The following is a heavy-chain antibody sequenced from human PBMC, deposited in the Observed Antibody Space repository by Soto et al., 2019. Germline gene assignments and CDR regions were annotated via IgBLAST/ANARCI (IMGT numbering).Heavy chain of an antibody. CDR1: GFTFSSYA. CDR3: AKVYDFWSGFPYYFDY. Sequence: LRLSCAASGFTFSSYAMSWVRQAPGKGLEWVSAISGSGGSTYYADSVKGRFTISRDNSKNTLYLQMNSLRAEDTAVYYCAKVYDFWSGFPYYFDYWGQGTLVTVSS. CDR2: ISGSGGST. D-gene: IGHD3-3*01. V-gene: IGHV3-23*01. J-gene: IGHJ4*02.